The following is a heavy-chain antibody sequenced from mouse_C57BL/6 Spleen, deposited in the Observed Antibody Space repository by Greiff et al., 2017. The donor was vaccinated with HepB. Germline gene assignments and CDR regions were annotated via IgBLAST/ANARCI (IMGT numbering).Heavy chain of an antibody. CDR2: IYPGSGST. CDR1: GYTFTSYW. J-gene: IGHJ2*01. D-gene: IGHD2-4*01. CDR3: ARRNYDGLDY. V-gene: IGHV1-55*01. Sequence: QVQLQQPGAELVKPGASVKMSCKASGYTFTSYWITLVKQRPGQGLEWIGDIYPGSGSTNYNEKFKSKATLTVATSSSTAYMQLSSLTSEDSAVYYCARRNYDGLDYWGQGTTLTVSS.